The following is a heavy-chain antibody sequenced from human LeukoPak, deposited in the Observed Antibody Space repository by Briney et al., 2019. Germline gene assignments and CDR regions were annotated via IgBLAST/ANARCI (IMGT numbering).Heavy chain of an antibody. Sequence: SETLSLTCTVSGGSISSSSYYWSWIRQPPGKGLEWIGEINHSGSTNYNPSLKSRVTISVDTSKNQFSLKLSSVTAADTAVYYCARDMYYYGSGIDYWGQGTLVTVSS. CDR1: GGSISSSSYY. D-gene: IGHD3-10*01. CDR2: INHSGST. CDR3: ARDMYYYGSGIDY. V-gene: IGHV4-39*07. J-gene: IGHJ4*02.